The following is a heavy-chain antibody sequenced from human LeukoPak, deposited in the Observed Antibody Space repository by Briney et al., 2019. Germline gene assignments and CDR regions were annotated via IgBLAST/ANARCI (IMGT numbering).Heavy chain of an antibody. CDR3: VKEYHSRGFGAYFDY. CDR2: ISSDGSIK. D-gene: IGHD3-3*01. J-gene: IGHJ4*02. CDR1: KFTFSHYG. Sequence: PGGSLRLSCTASKFTFSHYGMQWVRQAPGKGLEWVAVISSDGSIKVYADSVKGRFTLSRDSSINTVDLQMNSLRAEDTAVYYCVKEYHSRGFGAYFDYWGQGTLVTVSS. V-gene: IGHV3-30*18.